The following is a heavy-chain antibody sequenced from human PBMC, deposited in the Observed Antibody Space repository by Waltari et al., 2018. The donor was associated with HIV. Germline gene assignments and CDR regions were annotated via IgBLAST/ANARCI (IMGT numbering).Heavy chain of an antibody. CDR3: AKGHYDFWSGSYYYGMDV. CDR1: GFPFSSYD. D-gene: IGHD3-3*01. V-gene: IGHV3-23*01. CDR2: ISGSGGST. J-gene: IGHJ6*02. Sequence: EVQLLESGGGLVQHGGSLRLSCAASGFPFSSYDMSWVRQAPGKGLEWVSSISGSGGSTDYADSVKGRFTIARDNSKNTLYLQMNSLRAEDTAVYYCAKGHYDFWSGSYYYGMDVWGQGTTVTVSS.